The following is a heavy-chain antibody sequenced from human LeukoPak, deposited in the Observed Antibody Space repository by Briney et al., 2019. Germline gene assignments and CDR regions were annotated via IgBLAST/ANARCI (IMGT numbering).Heavy chain of an antibody. CDR3: TRDVFSLGDS. CDR2: INHDGSLR. D-gene: IGHD2/OR15-2a*01. V-gene: IGHV3-74*01. CDR1: GFSLRSYG. J-gene: IGHJ4*02. Sequence: PGGSLRLSCAASGFSLRSYGMHRVRQSPGKGLLWVSHINHDGSLRDYADSVKGRFTISKDIAENTVYLQMDSLGAEDTAIYYCTRDVFSLGDSWGQGTLVTVSS.